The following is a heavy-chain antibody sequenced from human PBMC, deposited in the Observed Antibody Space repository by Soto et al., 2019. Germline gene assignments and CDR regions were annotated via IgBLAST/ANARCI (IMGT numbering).Heavy chain of an antibody. D-gene: IGHD3-3*01. Sequence: SVKVSCKASGGTFSSYTISWVRQAPGQGLEWMGRIIPILGIANYAQKFQGRVTITADKSTSTAYMELSSLRSEDTAVYYCARDYYDFWSGPAAFDIWGQGTMVTVSS. CDR2: IIPILGIA. J-gene: IGHJ3*02. CDR3: ARDYYDFWSGPAAFDI. V-gene: IGHV1-69*04. CDR1: GGTFSSYT.